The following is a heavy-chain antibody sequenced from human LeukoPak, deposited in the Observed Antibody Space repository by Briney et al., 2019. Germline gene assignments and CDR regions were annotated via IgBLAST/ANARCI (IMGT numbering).Heavy chain of an antibody. CDR2: IYGSGIT. CDR3: ARLKFYDSTGYSPGYYMDV. J-gene: IGHJ6*03. D-gene: IGHD3-22*01. V-gene: IGHV4-4*07. CDR1: GGSIISNY. Sequence: SETLSLTCTVSGGSIISNYWSWIRQSAGTGLEWIGRIYGSGITDYNPSLKSRVTMSLDTSRKQFSLRLTSVTAAGTAVYYCARLKFYDSTGYSPGYYMDVWGKGTTVSVFS.